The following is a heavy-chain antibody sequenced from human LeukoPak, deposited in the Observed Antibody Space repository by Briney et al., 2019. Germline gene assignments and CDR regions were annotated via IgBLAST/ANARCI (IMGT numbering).Heavy chain of an antibody. CDR3: ARDVGGSLDY. CDR1: GFIFSNYW. V-gene: IGHV3-7*01. J-gene: IGHJ4*02. Sequence: PGGSLRLSCAASGFIFSNYWMAWVRQAPGKGLQWVANIKQDGSDKNYVDSVKGRFTISRDNAKNSLYLQTNSLRTEDTAVYYCARDVGGSLDYWGQGTLVAVSS. D-gene: IGHD2-15*01. CDR2: IKQDGSDK.